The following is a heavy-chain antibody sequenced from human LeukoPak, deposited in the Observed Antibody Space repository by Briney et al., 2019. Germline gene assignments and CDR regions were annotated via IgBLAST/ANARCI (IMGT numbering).Heavy chain of an antibody. V-gene: IGHV3-13*04. J-gene: IGHJ4*02. CDR3: ARDQRYCSSSSCPWEPFDY. Sequence: PGGSLRLSCAASGFTFSSYDMHWVRQATGKGLEWVSAIGTAGDTYYPGSVKGRFTISRENAKNSLYLQMNSLRAEDTAVYYCARDQRYCSSSSCPWEPFDYWGQGALVTVSS. CDR1: GFTFSSYD. CDR2: IGTAGDT. D-gene: IGHD2-2*01.